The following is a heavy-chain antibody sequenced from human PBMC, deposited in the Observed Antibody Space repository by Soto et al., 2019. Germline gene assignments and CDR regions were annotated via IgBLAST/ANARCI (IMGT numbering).Heavy chain of an antibody. D-gene: IGHD3-10*01. J-gene: IGHJ5*02. CDR1: GFPFTTYW. V-gene: IGHV3-7*03. CDR2: IRQDGGAQ. CDR3: VRGGHGSGSYLGSS. Sequence: EEQLVESGGGLAQPGGSLRLSCVASGFPFTTYWISWVRQAPGKGLEWVANIRQDGGAQYYVDSVKGRFTISRDNAKNSVYLQMDSLRVEDTAVYYCVRGGHGSGSYLGSSWGQGILVTVSS.